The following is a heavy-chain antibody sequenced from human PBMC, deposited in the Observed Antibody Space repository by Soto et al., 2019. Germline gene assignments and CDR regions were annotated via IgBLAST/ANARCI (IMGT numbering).Heavy chain of an antibody. V-gene: IGHV4-59*08. CDR3: AKYNRDSGWYVFDF. J-gene: IGHJ4*02. D-gene: IGHD6-19*01. CDR1: GGSISGYY. Sequence: QVQLQESGPGLVKPSETLSLSCTVSGGSISGYYWSWIRQTPGKELAWIGYIYYTGSTNYNPSLKSRVPMSVDNAKNQFSLKLDSGTAADPAVYYCAKYNRDSGWYVFDFWGQGTLVTVSS. CDR2: IYYTGST.